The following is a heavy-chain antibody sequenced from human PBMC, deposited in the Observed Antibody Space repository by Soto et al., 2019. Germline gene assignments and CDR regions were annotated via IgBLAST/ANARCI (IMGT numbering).Heavy chain of an antibody. CDR1: GFTFTTYE. Sequence: XGSLRLSFAASGFTFTTYEMNWVRQAPGKGLEWVSCISSGATTIYYADSVKGRFTISRDNARNSLYLQMNSLRAEDTAVYYCARFGLSSSLHPSIDFWGQEALVTVSS. CDR2: ISSGATTI. CDR3: ARFGLSSSLHPSIDF. V-gene: IGHV3-48*03. J-gene: IGHJ4*02. D-gene: IGHD6-13*01.